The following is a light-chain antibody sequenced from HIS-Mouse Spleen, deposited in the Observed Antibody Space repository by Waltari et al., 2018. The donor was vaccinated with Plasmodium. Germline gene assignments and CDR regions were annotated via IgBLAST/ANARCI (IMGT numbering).Light chain of an antibody. CDR2: KDS. V-gene: IGLV3-25*03. CDR1: ALPKQY. CDR3: QSADSSGTYRV. Sequence: SYELTQQRSVSVSQGQTARITCAGDALPKQYAYWYQQKPGQAPVLVIYKDSERPSGIPERFSGSSSGTTVTLTISGVQAEDEADYYCQSADSSGTYRVFGVGTKLTVL. J-gene: IGLJ2*01.